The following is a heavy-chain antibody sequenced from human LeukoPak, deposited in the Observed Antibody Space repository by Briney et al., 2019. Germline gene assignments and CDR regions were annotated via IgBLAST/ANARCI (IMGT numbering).Heavy chain of an antibody. D-gene: IGHD4-17*01. Sequence: ASVKVSCKASGYSFSSYYMHWVRQAPGQGLEWMGIINPSGDSTTYAQKFQGRVTMTRDTSTRTVYMELSSLRSDDTAVYYCAREIDYGNNWFDPWGQGSLVTVSS. CDR1: GYSFSSYY. V-gene: IGHV1-46*01. J-gene: IGHJ5*02. CDR3: AREIDYGNNWFDP. CDR2: INPSGDST.